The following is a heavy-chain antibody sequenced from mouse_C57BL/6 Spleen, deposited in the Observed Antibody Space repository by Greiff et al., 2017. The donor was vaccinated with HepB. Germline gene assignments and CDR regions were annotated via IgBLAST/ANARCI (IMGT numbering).Heavy chain of an antibody. Sequence: QVQLQQPGAELVKPGASVKVSCKASGYTFTSYWMHWVKQRPGQGLEWIGRIHPSDSDTNYNQKFKGKATLTVDTSSSTAYMQLSSLTSEDSAVYFCARGGGSHYAMDYWGQGTSVTVSS. CDR3: ARGGGSHYAMDY. J-gene: IGHJ4*01. CDR2: IHPSDSDT. D-gene: IGHD1-1*01. CDR1: GYTFTSYW. V-gene: IGHV1-74*01.